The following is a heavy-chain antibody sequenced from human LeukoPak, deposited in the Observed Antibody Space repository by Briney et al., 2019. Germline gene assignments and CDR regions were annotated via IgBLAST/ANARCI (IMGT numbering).Heavy chain of an antibody. CDR2: ISSSGSTI. J-gene: IGHJ4*02. V-gene: IGHV3-48*03. CDR3: ARDLYGSGSFDC. CDR1: GFTFSSYE. D-gene: IGHD3-10*01. Sequence: GRSLRLSCAASGFTFSSYEMNWVRQAPGKGLEWVPYISSSGSTIYYADSVKGRFTISRDNAKNSLYLQMNSVSAEDTAVYYCARDLYGSGSFDCWGQGTLVTVSS.